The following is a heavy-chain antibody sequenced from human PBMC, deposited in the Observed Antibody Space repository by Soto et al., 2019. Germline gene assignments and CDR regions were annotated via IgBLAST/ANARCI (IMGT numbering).Heavy chain of an antibody. J-gene: IGHJ4*02. CDR3: AGGDSGSFDS. Sequence: GGSLRLSCTASGFTFSDSWMTWIRQAPGKGLEWVSYISFSGSTMYYADSVKGRFTISRDNAKNSLYLQMNNLRPEDTAVYYCAGGDSGSFDSWGQGTLVTVSS. V-gene: IGHV3-11*01. CDR1: GFTFSDSW. D-gene: IGHD3-16*01. CDR2: ISFSGSTM.